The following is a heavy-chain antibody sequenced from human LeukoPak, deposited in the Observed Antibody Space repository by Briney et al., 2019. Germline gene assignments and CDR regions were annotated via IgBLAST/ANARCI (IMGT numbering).Heavy chain of an antibody. CDR2: IYYSGST. CDR3: ARPIVVTAIVPLDAFDI. D-gene: IGHD2-21*02. J-gene: IGHJ3*02. V-gene: IGHV4-39*01. Sequence: SETLSLTCTVSGGSISSSSYYWGWIRQPPGKGLEWIGSIYYSGSTYYNPSLKSRVTISVDTSKNQFSLKLSSVTAADTAVYYCARPIVVTAIVPLDAFDIWGQGTMVTVSS. CDR1: GGSISSSSYY.